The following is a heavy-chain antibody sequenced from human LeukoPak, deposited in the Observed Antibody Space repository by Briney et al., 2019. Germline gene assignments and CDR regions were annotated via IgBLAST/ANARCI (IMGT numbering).Heavy chain of an antibody. V-gene: IGHV4-39*01. CDR2: IYHSGTT. CDR1: GGFITTGSHY. D-gene: IGHD6-19*01. Sequence: SETLSLTCTVSGGFITTGSHYWGWVRQPPGKGLEWIGSIYHSGTTYYKSSLKSRVTISIDTSKTQFSLTLTSVTAADTAVYYCARAPIAVAGMDYWGQGTLVTVSS. CDR3: ARAPIAVAGMDY. J-gene: IGHJ4*02.